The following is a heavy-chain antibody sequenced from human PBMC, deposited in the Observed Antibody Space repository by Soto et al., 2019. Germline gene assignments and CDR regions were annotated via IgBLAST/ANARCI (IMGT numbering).Heavy chain of an antibody. CDR1: GFSFSPYG. D-gene: IGHD3-3*01. Sequence: EVRLVESGGGLVQPGGSLRLSCEASGFSFSPYGMNWVRQAPGRGLEWISYISSTSTTMYYSDSVKGRCAISRDDARNSLSLEMNYLRGDDTAVYYCATDWSAIAYGLDVWGQGTTVTVSS. V-gene: IGHV3-48*01. CDR2: ISSTSTTM. CDR3: ATDWSAIAYGLDV. J-gene: IGHJ6*02.